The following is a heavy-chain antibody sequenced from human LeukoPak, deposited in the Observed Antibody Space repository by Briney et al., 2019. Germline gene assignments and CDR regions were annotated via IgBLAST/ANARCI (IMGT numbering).Heavy chain of an antibody. J-gene: IGHJ4*02. D-gene: IGHD3-22*01. CDR1: GFTFRSYS. CDR3: ARGWYYYDSSGYYTPGDY. V-gene: IGHV3-21*01. CDR2: ISSSSSYI. Sequence: GGSLRLSCAASGFTFRSYSMNWVRQAPGKGLEWVSSISSSSSYIYYADSVKGRFTISRDNAKNSLYLQMNSLRAEDTAVYYCARGWYYYDSSGYYTPGDYWGQGTLVTVSS.